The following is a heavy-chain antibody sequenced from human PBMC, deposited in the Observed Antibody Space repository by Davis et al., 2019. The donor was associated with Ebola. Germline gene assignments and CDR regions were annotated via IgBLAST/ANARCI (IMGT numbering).Heavy chain of an antibody. Sequence: SETLSLTCTVSGGSISSYYWSWIRQPPGKGLEWIGYIYYSGSTNYNPSLKSRVTISVDTSKNQFSLKLSSVTAAETAVYYCARLRSSSFNVFDFWGQGTMVTVSS. D-gene: IGHD6-6*01. CDR1: GGSISSYY. CDR3: ARLRSSSFNVFDF. CDR2: IYYSGST. V-gene: IGHV4-59*08. J-gene: IGHJ3*01.